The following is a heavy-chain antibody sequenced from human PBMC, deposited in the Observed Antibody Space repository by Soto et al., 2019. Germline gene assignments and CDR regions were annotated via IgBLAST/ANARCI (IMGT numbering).Heavy chain of an antibody. J-gene: IGHJ6*03. Sequence: EVQLVESGGGLVQPGGSLRLSCAASEFTFSGRSVHWVRQAPGKGLGWVSGIDKVGTDSTYADSVKGRFTSSRDNAKNTVYLQMNSLRVEDTSVYYCARGWFGPDVWGKGTTVTVSS. CDR3: ARGWFGPDV. CDR2: IDKVGTDS. V-gene: IGHV3-74*01. CDR1: EFTFSGRS. D-gene: IGHD3-10*01.